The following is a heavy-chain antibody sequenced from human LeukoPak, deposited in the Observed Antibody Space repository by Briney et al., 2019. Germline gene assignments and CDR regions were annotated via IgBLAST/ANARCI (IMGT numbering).Heavy chain of an antibody. CDR1: GGTFSSYA. V-gene: IGHV1-69*13. J-gene: IGHJ3*02. Sequence: ASVKVSCKASGGTFSSYAISWVRQAPGQGLEWMGGIIPIFGTANYAQKFQGRVTITADESTSTAYMELSSLRSEDTAVYYCARNLLASDAFDIWGQGTMVTVSS. CDR3: ARNLLASDAFDI. CDR2: IIPIFGTA. D-gene: IGHD3-3*02.